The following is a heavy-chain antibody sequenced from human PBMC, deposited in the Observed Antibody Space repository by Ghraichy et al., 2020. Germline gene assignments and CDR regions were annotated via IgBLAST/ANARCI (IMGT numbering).Heavy chain of an antibody. CDR2: IDTTGDT. Sequence: GESLNISCATSGFTFRSYDMHWVRQVTGKGLEWVSTIDTTGDTYYADSVKGRFTISREDDKKSLFLQMNSLRAGDTAVYYCARYSGYEFDYWGQGTLVTVSS. CDR1: GFTFRSYD. J-gene: IGHJ4*02. V-gene: IGHV3-13*01. D-gene: IGHD5-12*01. CDR3: ARYSGYEFDY.